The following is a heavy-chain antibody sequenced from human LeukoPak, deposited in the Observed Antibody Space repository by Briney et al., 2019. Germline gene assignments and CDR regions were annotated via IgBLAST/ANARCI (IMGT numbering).Heavy chain of an antibody. CDR2: IYYSGST. V-gene: IGHV4-59*01. CDR3: ARTTPYDSSGYYYGEANDY. Sequence: SETLSVTCSESVGSIRSYYWSWIRQPPGKGLEWIGYIYYSGSTNYNPSLKSRVTISVDTSKNQFSLKLSSVTAADTAVYYCARTTPYDSSGYYYGEANDYWGQGTLVTVSS. J-gene: IGHJ4*02. CDR1: VGSIRSYY. D-gene: IGHD3-22*01.